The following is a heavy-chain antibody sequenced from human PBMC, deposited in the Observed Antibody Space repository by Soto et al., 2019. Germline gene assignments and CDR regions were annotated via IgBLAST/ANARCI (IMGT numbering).Heavy chain of an antibody. J-gene: IGHJ3*02. D-gene: IGHD2-15*01. Sequence: PSETLSLTCAVYGYSISSGYYWGWIRQPPGKGLEWIGSIYHSGSTYYNPSLKSRVTISVDTSKNQFSLKLSSVTAADTAVYYCARVSDCSGGSCYSDAFDIWGQGTMVTVSS. CDR1: GYSISSGYY. CDR2: IYHSGST. V-gene: IGHV4-38-2*01. CDR3: ARVSDCSGGSCYSDAFDI.